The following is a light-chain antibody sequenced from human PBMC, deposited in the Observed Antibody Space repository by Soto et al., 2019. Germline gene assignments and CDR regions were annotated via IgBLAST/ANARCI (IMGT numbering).Light chain of an antibody. CDR3: QQSYSTPGT. V-gene: IGKV1-39*01. CDR2: AAS. J-gene: IGKJ1*01. CDR1: QSISNY. Sequence: DIQMTQSPSSLSASVGDRVTITCRASQSISNYLNWYQQKPGKAPKLLIYAASSLQSGVPSRFSGSGSGTDFNLTISSLQPEDFATDYCQQSYSTPGTFGQGTKVEIK.